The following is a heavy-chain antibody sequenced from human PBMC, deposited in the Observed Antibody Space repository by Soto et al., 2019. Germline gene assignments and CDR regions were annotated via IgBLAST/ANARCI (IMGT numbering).Heavy chain of an antibody. CDR1: GGSFSGYY. CDR3: ARGGGYDSSGSRYFDY. J-gene: IGHJ4*02. Sequence: QVQLQQWGAGLLKPSETLSLTCAVYGGSFSGYYWSWIRQPPGKGLECIGEINHSGSTNYNPSLKSRVTISVDTSKNQFSLKLSSVTAADTAVYYCARGGGYDSSGSRYFDYWGQGTLVTVSS. CDR2: INHSGST. D-gene: IGHD3-22*01. V-gene: IGHV4-34*01.